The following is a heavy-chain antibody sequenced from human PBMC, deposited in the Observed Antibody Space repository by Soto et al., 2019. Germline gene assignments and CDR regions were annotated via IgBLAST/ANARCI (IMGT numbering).Heavy chain of an antibody. CDR2: ISYDGSNK. Sequence: PGGSLSLSCAASGFTFSSYGMHWVRQAPGKGLEWVSVISYDGSNKYYADSVKGRFTISRDNSKNTLYLQMNSLRAEDTAVYYCAKARTAAAGTGIFDYWGQGTLVTVSS. J-gene: IGHJ4*02. CDR1: GFTFSSYG. D-gene: IGHD6-13*01. V-gene: IGHV3-30*18. CDR3: AKARTAAAGTGIFDY.